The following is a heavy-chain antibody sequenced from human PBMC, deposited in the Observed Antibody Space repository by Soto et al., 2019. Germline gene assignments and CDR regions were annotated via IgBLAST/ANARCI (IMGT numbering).Heavy chain of an antibody. Sequence: SETLSLTCTVSGDSISSGFYFWGWVRQPPGKGLEWIGYIYHSGSTYYNPSLKSRVTISVDRSKNQFSLKLSSVTAADTAVYYCARVPDRWGQGTLVTVS. J-gene: IGHJ5*02. CDR1: GDSISSGFYF. D-gene: IGHD2-2*01. V-gene: IGHV4-30-2*01. CDR2: IYHSGST. CDR3: ARVPDR.